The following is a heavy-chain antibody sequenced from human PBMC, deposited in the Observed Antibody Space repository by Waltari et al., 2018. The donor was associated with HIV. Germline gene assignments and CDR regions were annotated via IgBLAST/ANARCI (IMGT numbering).Heavy chain of an antibody. CDR3: ADGYNYRGQF. CDR2: MNQDGSQS. CDR1: GIAFRNLW. D-gene: IGHD5-12*01. Sequence: DVEMRQSGGGIVRPGGSLRPSCSVSGIAFRNLWMTWVSQSSDKGLEWVASMNQDGSQSHYLASVDGRFTISRDNDNNSLMLHLREVTVGDTGVYFCADGYNYRGQFWGPGTLVTVSS. V-gene: IGHV3-7*01. J-gene: IGHJ4*02.